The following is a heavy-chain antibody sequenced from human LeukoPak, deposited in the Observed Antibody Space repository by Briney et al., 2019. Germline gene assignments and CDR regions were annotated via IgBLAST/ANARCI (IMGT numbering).Heavy chain of an antibody. Sequence: GASVKVSCKSSGYTFTTYVITWVRQAPGQGLEWMGWISTYNGDTNYAQKFQGRVTMTTDTSTSTAYMELRSLRSDDTAVYYCAREGLGELTLDCWGQGTLVTVSS. D-gene: IGHD3-16*01. CDR3: AREGLGELTLDC. CDR2: ISTYNGDT. V-gene: IGHV1-18*01. CDR1: GYTFTTYV. J-gene: IGHJ4*02.